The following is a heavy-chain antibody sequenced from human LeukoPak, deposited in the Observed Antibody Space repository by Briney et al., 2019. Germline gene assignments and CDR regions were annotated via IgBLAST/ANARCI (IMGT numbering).Heavy chain of an antibody. CDR1: GFTFSDYW. V-gene: IGHV3-74*01. J-gene: IGHJ4*02. D-gene: IGHD2-2*01. CDR3: ARELGYCGHTRCHKPLDF. Sequence: GGSLRLSCVASGFTFSDYWMDWVRQVPGKGLVWASRINGDGSSAGYADSVKGRFTISRDNAKNTMYLQMNSLRGEDTAVYYCARELGYCGHTRCHKPLDFWGQGTLATVSS. CDR2: INGDGSSA.